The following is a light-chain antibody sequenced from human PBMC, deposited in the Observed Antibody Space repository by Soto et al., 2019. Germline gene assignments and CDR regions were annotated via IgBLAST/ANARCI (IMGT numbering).Light chain of an antibody. Sequence: DIVMTQSPDSLAVSLGERATINCKSSQSVLYSSNNKNYLAWYQQKPGQPPKLLIYWASTRESGGPDRFSGSGSGTDFTLTISSLQAEDVAVYYCQQYYSTSFTFGPGTKVDIK. J-gene: IGKJ3*01. CDR1: QSVLYSSNNKNY. CDR3: QQYYSTSFT. CDR2: WAS. V-gene: IGKV4-1*01.